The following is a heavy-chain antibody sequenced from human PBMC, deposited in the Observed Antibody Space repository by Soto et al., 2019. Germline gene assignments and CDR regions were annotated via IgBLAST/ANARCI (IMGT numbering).Heavy chain of an antibody. CDR3: ARGLYYYDSRGYWGY. V-gene: IGHV3-48*02. CDR1: GVTCSSYS. CDR2: ISSSSSTI. J-gene: IGHJ4*02. Sequence: PGGSLRLSCAASGVTCSSYSMNWVRQATGKGLEWVSYISSSSSTIYYADSVKGRFTISRDNAKNSLYLQMNSLRDEDTAVYYCARGLYYYDSRGYWGYWGQGTLVTVSS. D-gene: IGHD3-22*01.